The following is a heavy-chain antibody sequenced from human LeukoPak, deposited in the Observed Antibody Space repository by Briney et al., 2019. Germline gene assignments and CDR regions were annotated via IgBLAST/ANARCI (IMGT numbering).Heavy chain of an antibody. D-gene: IGHD1-26*01. Sequence: PSETLSLTCTVSGGSISSYYWSWIRQPPGKGLEWIGYIYYSGSTNYNPSLKSRVTISVDTSKNQFSLKLSSVTAADTAVYYCARSVGATDLYYWGQGTLVTVSS. CDR2: IYYSGST. CDR1: GGSISSYY. CDR3: ARSVGATDLYY. V-gene: IGHV4-59*01. J-gene: IGHJ4*02.